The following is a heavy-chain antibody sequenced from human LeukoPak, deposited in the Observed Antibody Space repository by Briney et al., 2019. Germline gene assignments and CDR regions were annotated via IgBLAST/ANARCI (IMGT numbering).Heavy chain of an antibody. CDR3: ARVRPSPTYNDY. CDR1: GGSISSSSYY. CDR2: IYYSGST. J-gene: IGHJ4*02. V-gene: IGHV4-39*07. D-gene: IGHD6-6*01. Sequence: PSETLSLTCTVSGGSISSSSYYWGWIRQPPGKGLEWIGGIYYSGSTYYNPSLKSRVTISVDTSKNQFSLKLSSVTAADTAVYYCARVRPSPTYNDYWGQGTLVTVSS.